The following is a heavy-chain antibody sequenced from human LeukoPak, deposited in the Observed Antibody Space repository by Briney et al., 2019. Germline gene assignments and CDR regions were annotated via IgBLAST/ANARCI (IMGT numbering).Heavy chain of an antibody. Sequence: GASVTVSCKASGYTFTEYYIHWLRQAPGQGLEWMGWVTPSTGDTFYAQNFRGRVTMTRDTSISTAYMQLGGRKSDYTAVYYCARDIAPSGSWWFDSWGQGTLVSVSS. CDR3: ARDIAPSGSWWFDS. CDR1: GYTFTEYY. J-gene: IGHJ5*01. D-gene: IGHD6-13*01. V-gene: IGHV1-2*02. CDR2: VTPSTGDT.